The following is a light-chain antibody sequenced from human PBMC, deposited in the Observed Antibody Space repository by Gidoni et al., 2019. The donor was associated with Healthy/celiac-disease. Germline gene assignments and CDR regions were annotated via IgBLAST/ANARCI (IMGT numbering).Light chain of an antibody. V-gene: IGKV3-20*01. CDR2: GAS. Sequence: ELVLTQSPGTLSLSPGERATLSCRASQSVSSSYLAWYQQKPGQATRLLIYGASSRATGIPDRFSGSGSGTDFTLTISRLEPEDFAVYYCQQYGSSPHTFXPXTKVDIK. CDR3: QQYGSSPHT. J-gene: IGKJ3*01. CDR1: QSVSSSY.